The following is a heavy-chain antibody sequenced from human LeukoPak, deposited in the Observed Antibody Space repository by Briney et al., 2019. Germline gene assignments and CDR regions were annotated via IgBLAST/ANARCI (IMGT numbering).Heavy chain of an antibody. CDR1: GGSIRSSNYN. Sequence: SETLSLTCTGSGGSIRSSNYNWGWIRQPPGKGLEWIGSIYYSGSTYYNPSLKSRVTISVDTSKNQFSLKLSSVTAADTAVYYCARQLDFADYWGQGTLVTVSS. CDR3: ARQLDFADY. V-gene: IGHV4-39*01. J-gene: IGHJ4*02. CDR2: IYYSGST. D-gene: IGHD2-2*03.